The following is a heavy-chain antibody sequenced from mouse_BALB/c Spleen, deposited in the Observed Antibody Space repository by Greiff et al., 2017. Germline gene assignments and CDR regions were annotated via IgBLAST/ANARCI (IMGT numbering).Heavy chain of an antibody. V-gene: IGHV2-9*02. CDR2: IWAGGST. J-gene: IGHJ3*01. CDR3: AREGYYGNYWFAY. CDR1: GFSLTSYG. D-gene: IGHD2-1*01. Sequence: VQLVESGPGLVAPSQSLSITCTVSGFSLTSYGVHWVRQPPGKGLEWLGVIWAGGSTNYNSALMSRLSISKDNSKSQVFLKMNSLQTDDTAMYYCAREGYYGNYWFAYWGQGTLVTVSA.